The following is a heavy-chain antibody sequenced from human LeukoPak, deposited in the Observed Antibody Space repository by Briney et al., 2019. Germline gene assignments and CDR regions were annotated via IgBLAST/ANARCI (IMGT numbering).Heavy chain of an antibody. CDR1: GYTFSSYG. D-gene: IGHD5-12*01. CDR2: ISGYNGNT. CDR3: ARSSLGTITAGPFDY. J-gene: IGHJ4*02. Sequence: ASVNVSCKASGYTFSSYGIAWVRQAPGQGLEWMGWISGYNGNTNYAQKLQGRVSMTTDTSTTTAYMELRSLTSDDTALYYCARSSLGTITAGPFDYWGQGTLVTVSS. V-gene: IGHV1-18*01.